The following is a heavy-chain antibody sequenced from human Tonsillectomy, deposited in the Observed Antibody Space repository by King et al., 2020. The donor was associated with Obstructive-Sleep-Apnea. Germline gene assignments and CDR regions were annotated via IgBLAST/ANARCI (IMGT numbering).Heavy chain of an antibody. V-gene: IGHV4-59*01. CDR2: VYYRGTT. CDR3: ARGSYYYDRPFDY. Sequence: VQLQESGPGLVKPSETLSLTCTVSGGSISSYYWSWIRQPPGKGLEWIGYVYYRGTTNYNPSLKSRVTISVDTSKDQFSLNMSPVTAADTAVYYCARGSYYYDRPFDYWGQGTLVTVSS. CDR1: GGSISSYY. D-gene: IGHD3-22*01. J-gene: IGHJ4*02.